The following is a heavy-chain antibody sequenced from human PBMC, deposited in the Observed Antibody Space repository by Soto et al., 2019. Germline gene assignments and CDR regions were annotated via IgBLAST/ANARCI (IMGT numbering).Heavy chain of an antibody. J-gene: IGHJ6*02. CDR2: IIPIFGTA. CDR1: GGTFSSYA. V-gene: IGHV1-69*13. Sequence: ASVKVSCKASGGTFSSYAISWVRQAPGQGLEWMGGIIPIFGTANYAQKFQGRVTITADESTSTAYMELSSLRSEDTAVYYCASDLPLGQLAHYYYYYYGMDVWGQGTTVTVSS. CDR3: ASDLPLGQLAHYYYYYYGMDV. D-gene: IGHD6-6*01.